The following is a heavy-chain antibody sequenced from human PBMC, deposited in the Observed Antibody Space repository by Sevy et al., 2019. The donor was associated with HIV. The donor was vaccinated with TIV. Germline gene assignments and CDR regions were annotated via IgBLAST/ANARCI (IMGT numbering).Heavy chain of an antibody. J-gene: IGHJ6*02. V-gene: IGHV3-48*02. CDR1: GFTFSSYS. CDR2: ISSSSSTI. Sequence: GGSLRLSCAASGFTFSSYSMNRVRQAPWKGLEWVSYISSSSSTIYYADSVKGRFTISRDNAKNSLYLQMNSLRDEDTAVYYCARNSLRFLEWLPKSYYYYGMDVWGQGTTVTVSS. D-gene: IGHD3-3*01. CDR3: ARNSLRFLEWLPKSYYYYGMDV.